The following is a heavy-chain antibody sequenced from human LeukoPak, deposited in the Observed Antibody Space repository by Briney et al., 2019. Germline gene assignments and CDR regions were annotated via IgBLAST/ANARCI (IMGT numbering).Heavy chain of an antibody. CDR3: ARGFRSDSSGRKFDY. CDR1: GYTFTSYV. D-gene: IGHD3-22*01. J-gene: IGHJ4*02. Sequence: ASVEVSCKASGYTFTSYVINWVRQATGQGLEWMGWMNPNSGNTGYAQKFQGRLTMTRNTSISTAYMELSSLSSEDTAMYYCARGFRSDSSGRKFDYWGQGALVTVSS. CDR2: MNPNSGNT. V-gene: IGHV1-8*01.